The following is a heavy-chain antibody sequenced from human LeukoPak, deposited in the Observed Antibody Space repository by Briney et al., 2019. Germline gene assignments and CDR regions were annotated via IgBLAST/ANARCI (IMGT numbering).Heavy chain of an antibody. Sequence: SETLSLTCTVSGGSISSYYWSWIRQPPGKGLKWIGYIYYSGSTNYNPSLKSRVTISVDTSKNQFSLKLSSVTAADTAVYYCAREAGGYIYYFDYWGQGTLVTVSS. J-gene: IGHJ4*02. D-gene: IGHD5-12*01. CDR3: AREAGGYIYYFDY. CDR1: GGSISSYY. V-gene: IGHV4-59*01. CDR2: IYYSGST.